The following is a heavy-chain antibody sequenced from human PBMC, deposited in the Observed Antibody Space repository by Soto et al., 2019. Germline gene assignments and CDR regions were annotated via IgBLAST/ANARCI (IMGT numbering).Heavy chain of an antibody. D-gene: IGHD6-19*01. V-gene: IGHV4-61*08. J-gene: IGHJ2*01. CDR1: AASFRGADYS. CDR2: TYSNGGT. Sequence: SETLSLSXTVFAASFRGADYSGSWIRQPIGEGPEGLGYTYSNGGTKYTPGLQSRATMSVDTSKNQFSLRVSSVPAADTAVYFCARDPGYIDGWRTLGVWGRGNRVTV. CDR3: ARDPGYIDGWRTLGV.